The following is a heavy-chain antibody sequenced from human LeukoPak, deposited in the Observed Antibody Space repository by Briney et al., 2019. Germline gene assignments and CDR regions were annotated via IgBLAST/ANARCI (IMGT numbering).Heavy chain of an antibody. CDR2: IYHIGST. D-gene: IGHD5-24*01. CDR1: GGPMNSYY. J-gene: IGHJ3*02. Sequence: PSETLSLTCTVAGGPMNSYYWNWIRQSPGKGLEWNGYIYHIGSTNYNPSLKSRVTISLDKSKNQFSLKLTSVTAADTAIYYCARVGGMTTINNAAFDIWGQGTLVTVSS. CDR3: ARVGGMTTINNAAFDI. V-gene: IGHV4-59*01.